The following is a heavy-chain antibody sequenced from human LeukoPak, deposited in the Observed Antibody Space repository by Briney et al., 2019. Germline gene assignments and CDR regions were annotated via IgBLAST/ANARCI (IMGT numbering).Heavy chain of an antibody. Sequence: SETPSHTSAVPLGSTTRGSYSRSWTRHPPGKGLEWIGYIFHGVSTYYNPSLKSRFTISVDRSKNQFSLKLSSVSAADTAVYYCARVRYQLPNDNWFDPWGQGTLVTVSS. V-gene: IGHV4-30-2*01. D-gene: IGHD2-2*01. CDR2: IFHGVST. CDR3: ARVRYQLPNDNWFDP. CDR1: LGSTTRGSYS. J-gene: IGHJ5*02.